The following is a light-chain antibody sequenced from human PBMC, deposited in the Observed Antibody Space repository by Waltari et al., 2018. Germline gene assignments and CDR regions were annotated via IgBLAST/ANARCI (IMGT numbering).Light chain of an antibody. CDR3: MQGTHWPYT. Sequence: DVVMTQSPLSLPVTPGQPASIPCRSSQSLVHSDGNTYLNWFRQRPGQPPRRLIYKVSNRDSGVPDRFSGSGSGTDFTLTINRVEAEDVGLYYCMQGTHWPYTFGQGTKLEIK. V-gene: IGKV2-30*02. CDR1: QSLVHSDGNTY. J-gene: IGKJ2*01. CDR2: KVS.